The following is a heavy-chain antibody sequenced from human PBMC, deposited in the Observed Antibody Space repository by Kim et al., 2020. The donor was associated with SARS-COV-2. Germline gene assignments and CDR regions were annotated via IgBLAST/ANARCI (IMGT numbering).Heavy chain of an antibody. D-gene: IGHD6-13*01. CDR2: ISSTTSYT. J-gene: IGHJ5*02. CDR3: ARVSSGSSSWYWFDP. Sequence: GGSLRLSCAASGFTFSDYYMSWIRKAPGKGLDWVSYISSTTSYTKYADSVKGRFTISRDNAKNSLYLQMNSLRAEDTAVYYCARVSSGSSSWYWFDPWGQGTPVTVSS. CDR1: GFTFSDYY. V-gene: IGHV3-11*05.